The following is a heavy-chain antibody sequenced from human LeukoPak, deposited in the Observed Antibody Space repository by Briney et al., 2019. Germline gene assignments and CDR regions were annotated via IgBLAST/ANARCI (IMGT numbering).Heavy chain of an antibody. D-gene: IGHD3-3*01. CDR1: GFTFSSYG. Sequence: GGSLRLSCAASGFTFSSYGMHWVRQAPGKGLEWVAVISYDGSNKYYADSVKGRFTISRDNSKNTLYLQMNSLRAEDTAVYYCARDLGTYYDFWSGYWGCDYWGQGTLVTVSS. CDR3: ARDLGTYYDFWSGYWGCDY. V-gene: IGHV3-30*03. J-gene: IGHJ4*02. CDR2: ISYDGSNK.